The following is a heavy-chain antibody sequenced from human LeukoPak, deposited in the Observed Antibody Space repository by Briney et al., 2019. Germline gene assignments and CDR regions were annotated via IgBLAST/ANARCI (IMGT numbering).Heavy chain of an antibody. J-gene: IGHJ3*02. CDR1: GYTFTSYG. D-gene: IGHD3-22*01. V-gene: IGHV1-2*02. Sequence: ASVKVSCKASGYTFTSYGISWVRQAPGQGLEWMGWINPNSGGTNYAQKFQGRVTMTRDTSISTAYMELSRLRSDDTAVYYCARAGGAYYYDSSGYVYAFDIWGQGTMVTVSS. CDR3: ARAGGAYYYDSSGYVYAFDI. CDR2: INPNSGGT.